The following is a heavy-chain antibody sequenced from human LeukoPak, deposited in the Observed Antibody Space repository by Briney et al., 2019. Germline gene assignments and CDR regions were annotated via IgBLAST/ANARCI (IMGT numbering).Heavy chain of an antibody. J-gene: IGHJ4*02. CDR3: ARETLTGEFDY. Sequence: SETLSLTCTVSGYSISSGYYWSWIRQPAGKGLEWIGRIYTSGSTNYNPSLKSRVTISVDTSKNQFSLKLSSVTAADTAVYYCARETLTGEFDYWGQGTLVTVSS. CDR1: GYSISSGYY. D-gene: IGHD7-27*01. CDR2: IYTSGST. V-gene: IGHV4-61*02.